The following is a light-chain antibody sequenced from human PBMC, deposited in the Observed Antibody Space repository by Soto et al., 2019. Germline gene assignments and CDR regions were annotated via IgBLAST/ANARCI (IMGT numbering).Light chain of an antibody. J-gene: IGLJ2*01. CDR2: EVS. Sequence: QSALTQPASVSGSPGQSITISCTGTSSDVGGYNYVSWYQQHPGKAPKLMIYEVSNRPSGFSNRFSGSKSGNTASLTISGLQAEDEADYYCSAYTGNSALVFGGGTKLTVL. CDR1: SSDVGGYNY. V-gene: IGLV2-14*01. CDR3: SAYTGNSALV.